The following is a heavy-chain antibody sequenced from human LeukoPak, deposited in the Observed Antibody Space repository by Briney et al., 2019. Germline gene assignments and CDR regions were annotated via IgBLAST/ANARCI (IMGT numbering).Heavy chain of an antibody. J-gene: IGHJ5*02. CDR2: IRYDGSNN. CDR3: AKEFHDFWSGYNWGDNWFDP. Sequence: GGSLRLSCAVSGFTFNSYGMHWVRQAPGKRQKWVAFIRYDGSNNYYGDSVKGRFTISRDNSKKMLYLQMNSLRPEDTAVYYCAKEFHDFWSGYNWGDNWFDPWGQGTLVTVSS. V-gene: IGHV3-30*02. CDR1: GFTFNSYG. D-gene: IGHD3-3*01.